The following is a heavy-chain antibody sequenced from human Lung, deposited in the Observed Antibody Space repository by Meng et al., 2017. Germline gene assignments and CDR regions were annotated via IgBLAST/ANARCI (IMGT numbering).Heavy chain of an antibody. CDR3: ARDEDISAAGKLFGDY. J-gene: IGHJ4*02. CDR2: IDPNNDHT. Sequence: VQLVPLGPEVKKPGASVKLSCKPSGYTFAAYWIHWLRQAPGQGLEWMGRIDPNNDHTQYAQNFQGRVTMTSDTSISTVYMELNGLRSDDTAVYYCARDEDISAAGKLFGDYWGQGTLVTVSS. V-gene: IGHV1-2*06. D-gene: IGHD6-13*01. CDR1: GYTFAAYW.